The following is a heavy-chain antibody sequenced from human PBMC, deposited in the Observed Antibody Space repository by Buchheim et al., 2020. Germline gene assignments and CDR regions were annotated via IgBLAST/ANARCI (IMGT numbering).Heavy chain of an antibody. V-gene: IGHV1-8*01. CDR3: ARWDIVVVPAAITGYYYGMDV. CDR1: GYTFTSYD. D-gene: IGHD2-2*02. Sequence: QVQLVQSGAEVKKPGASVKVSCKASGYTFTSYDINWVRQATGQGLEWMGWMNPNSGNTGYAQKFQGRVTMTRNTSISTASMGLSSLRSEDTAVYYCARWDIVVVPAAITGYYYGMDVWGQGTT. J-gene: IGHJ6*02. CDR2: MNPNSGNT.